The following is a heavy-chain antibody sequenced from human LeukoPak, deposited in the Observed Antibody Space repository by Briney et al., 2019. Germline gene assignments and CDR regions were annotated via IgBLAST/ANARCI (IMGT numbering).Heavy chain of an antibody. CDR3: AKTQAAYSYGHYYHGMDV. CDR1: GFTFSSYA. CDR2: ISGSGGST. V-gene: IGHV3-23*01. Sequence: PGGSLRLSCAASGFTFSSYAMSWVRQAPGKGLEWGSAISGSGGSTLYADSVKGRFTISRDNSKSMLYLQMNSLRAEDTAVYYCAKTQAAYSYGHYYHGMDVWGQGTTVTVSS. J-gene: IGHJ6*02. D-gene: IGHD5-18*01.